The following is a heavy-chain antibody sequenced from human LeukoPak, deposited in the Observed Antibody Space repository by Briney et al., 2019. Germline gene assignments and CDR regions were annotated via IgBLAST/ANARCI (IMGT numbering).Heavy chain of an antibody. V-gene: IGHV3-21*04. CDR1: GFTFSSYS. J-gene: IGHJ4*02. CDR2: ISSSSSYI. Sequence: PGGSLRLSCAASGFTFSSYSMNWVRQAPGKGLERVSSISSSSSYIYYADSVKGRFTISRDNSKNTLYLQMNSLRAEDTAVYYCAKEMGHWGTFDYWGQGTLVTVFS. D-gene: IGHD1-1*01. CDR3: AKEMGHWGTFDY.